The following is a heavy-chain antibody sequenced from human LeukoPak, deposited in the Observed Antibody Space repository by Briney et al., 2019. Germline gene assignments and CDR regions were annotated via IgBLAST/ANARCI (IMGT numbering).Heavy chain of an antibody. Sequence: SETLSLTCAVYGGSFSTYYCTWIRQPPGKGLDWIGEINQSGSTKYNPSLKSRVTISLDTSKNQFSLKLSSVTAADTAVYYCAVSTTTMTTRTPDYWGQGTLVTVSS. D-gene: IGHD4-17*01. J-gene: IGHJ4*02. CDR2: INQSGST. CDR3: AVSTTTMTTRTPDY. CDR1: GGSFSTYY. V-gene: IGHV4-34*01.